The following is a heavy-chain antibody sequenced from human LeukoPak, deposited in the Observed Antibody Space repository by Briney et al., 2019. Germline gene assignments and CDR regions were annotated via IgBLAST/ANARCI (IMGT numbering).Heavy chain of an antibody. CDR1: GGSIRGGGYY. Sequence: SQTLSLTCAVSGGSIRGGGYYWSWIRQPPGKGLEWIGYIYHSGSTYYNPSLKSRVTISLDRSKNQCSLKLSSVTAADTAVYYCARGGWWQAYFYYWGQGTLVTVSS. D-gene: IGHD2-15*01. CDR3: ARGGWWQAYFYY. V-gene: IGHV4-30-2*01. J-gene: IGHJ4*02. CDR2: IYHSGST.